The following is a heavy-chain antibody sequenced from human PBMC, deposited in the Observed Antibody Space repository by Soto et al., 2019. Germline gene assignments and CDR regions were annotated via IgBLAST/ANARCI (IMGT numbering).Heavy chain of an antibody. CDR2: IYYSGST. CDR3: ARGSVQDYFDY. J-gene: IGHJ4*02. CDR1: GGSVXXXXXY. V-gene: IGHV4-61*01. Sequence: QVQLQESGPGLVKPSETXXXTCTVSGGSVXXXXXYWSWIRQPXXKGLELIGYIYYSGSTNYNPSLKSRVTISVDTSKNQFSLKLNSVTAADTAVYYCARGSVQDYFDYWGQGTLVTVSS. D-gene: IGHD1-26*01.